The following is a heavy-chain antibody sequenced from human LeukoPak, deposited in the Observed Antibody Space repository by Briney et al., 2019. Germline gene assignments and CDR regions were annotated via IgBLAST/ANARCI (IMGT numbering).Heavy chain of an antibody. CDR1: GFAFSSSS. V-gene: IGHV3-23*01. CDR3: TKDDSSSWYDYFFDY. J-gene: IGHJ4*02. D-gene: IGHD6-13*01. Sequence: GGSLRLSCATSGFAFSSSSMSWVRQAPGKGLEWVSTISGAGGSSWYAESVKGRFSISRDNSMNSVSLQMSSLRVEDTAIYYCTKDDSSSWYDYFFDYWGQGTLVSVSS. CDR2: ISGAGGSS.